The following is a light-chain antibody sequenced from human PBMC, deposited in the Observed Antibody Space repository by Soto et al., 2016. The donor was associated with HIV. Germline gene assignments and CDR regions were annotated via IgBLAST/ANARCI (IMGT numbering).Light chain of an antibody. CDR2: DAS. CDR1: QSISTY. V-gene: IGKV1-39*01. CDR3: QQSSRTPRT. J-gene: IGKJ1*01. Sequence: DIQMTQSPSSLSLSIGDRVSITCRASQSISTYLHWYQQKPGRAPKLLIYDASSLQSGVPSRFSGRGSGTDFTLTISDLQHEDLATYYCQQSSRTPRTFGRRT.